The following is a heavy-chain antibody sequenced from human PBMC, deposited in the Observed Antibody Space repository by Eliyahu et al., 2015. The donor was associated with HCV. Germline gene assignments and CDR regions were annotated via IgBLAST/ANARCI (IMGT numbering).Heavy chain of an antibody. V-gene: IGHV4-59*01. J-gene: IGHJ5*02. D-gene: IGHD6-19*01. CDR1: GGSITTYH. CDR2: IHYSGST. CDR3: ASGGGGIAVTGTGGWFDP. Sequence: QVQLQESGPGLVKPSETLSLTCTVSGGSITTYHWSWIRQPPGKRLEWIGYIHYSGSTNYNPSLKSRVTISVDTSKNQFSLKLTSVTAADTAMYYCASGGGGIAVTGTGGWFDPWGQGTLVTVSS.